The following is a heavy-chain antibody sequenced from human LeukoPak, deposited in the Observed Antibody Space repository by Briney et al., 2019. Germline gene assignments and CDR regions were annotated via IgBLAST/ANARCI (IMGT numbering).Heavy chain of an antibody. V-gene: IGHV4-59*08. D-gene: IGHD5-24*01. Sequence: SETLSLTCTVSGGSISSYYWSWIRQPPGKGLEWIGYIYYSGSTNYNPSLKSRVTISVDTSKNQFSLKRSSVTAADTAVYYCARHTVATILWYAFDIWGQGSMVTVSS. CDR3: ARHTVATILWYAFDI. CDR2: IYYSGST. J-gene: IGHJ3*02. CDR1: GGSISSYY.